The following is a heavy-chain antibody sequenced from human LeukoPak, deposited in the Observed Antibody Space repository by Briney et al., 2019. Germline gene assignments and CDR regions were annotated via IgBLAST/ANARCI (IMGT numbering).Heavy chain of an antibody. D-gene: IGHD2-2*01. Sequence: PGGSLRLSCAASGFIFSSYPMHWVRQAPGKGLDWVAFVSYDGSRKYYADSVKGRFTILRDNSKNTLHLQMDTLRAEDTAVYYCANRYCSSTSSGNCAIDYWGQGTLVTVSS. J-gene: IGHJ4*02. V-gene: IGHV3-30*04. CDR1: GFIFSSYP. CDR2: VSYDGSRK. CDR3: ANRYCSSTSSGNCAIDY.